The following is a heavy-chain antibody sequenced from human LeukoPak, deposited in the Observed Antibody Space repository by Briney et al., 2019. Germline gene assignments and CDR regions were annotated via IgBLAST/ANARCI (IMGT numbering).Heavy chain of an antibody. CDR3: ARVISDCTNFNCFKGYFDY. CDR2: INGGNGNT. CDR1: GYTFTDYA. Sequence: ASVKVSCKASGYTFTDYAIHWVRQAPGQSLEWMGWINGGNGNTKYSQKFQARVTITRDTSANTAYMELSSLGSEDTTIYYCARVISDCTNFNCFKGYFDYWGQGTPDTVSS. V-gene: IGHV1-3*01. J-gene: IGHJ4*01. D-gene: IGHD2-8*01.